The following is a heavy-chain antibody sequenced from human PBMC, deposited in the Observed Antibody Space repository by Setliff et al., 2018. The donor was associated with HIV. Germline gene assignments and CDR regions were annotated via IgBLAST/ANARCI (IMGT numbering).Heavy chain of an antibody. J-gene: IGHJ4*02. CDR2: IYYSGST. Sequence: SETLSLTCNVSGGSISSGGYYWSWIRQHPGKGLEWIGYIYYSGSTYYNPSLKSLVTISVDTSKNQVSLRLSSVTAADTAVYYCARHRYGSGNCDFDYWGQGTLVTVSS. CDR1: GGSISSGGYY. CDR3: ARHRYGSGNCDFDY. V-gene: IGHV4-31*01. D-gene: IGHD3-10*01.